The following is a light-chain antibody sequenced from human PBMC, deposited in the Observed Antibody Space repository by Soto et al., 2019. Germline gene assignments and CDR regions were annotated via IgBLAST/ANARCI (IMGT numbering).Light chain of an antibody. V-gene: IGKV3-15*01. J-gene: IGKJ5*01. CDR1: QSVSIN. CDR2: GAS. Sequence: EIVMTQSPATLSVSPGEIATLSCMASQSVSINLAWYQQKPGQAPRLIIYGASTRATGIPARFSGSGSGTDFTFTISSLKADDVETYYCQQYDDLPITFGQGTRLEIK. CDR3: QQYDDLPIT.